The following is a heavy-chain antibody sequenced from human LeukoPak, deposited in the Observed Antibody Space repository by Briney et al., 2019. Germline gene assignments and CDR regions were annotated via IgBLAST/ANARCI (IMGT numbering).Heavy chain of an antibody. Sequence: GRSLRLSCAASGFTFSSYGMHWVRQAPGKGLEWVAVISYDGSNKYYADFVKGRFTISRDNSKNTLYLQMNSLRAEDTAVYYCASVVTPKTPFDYWGQGTLVTVSS. D-gene: IGHD4-23*01. J-gene: IGHJ4*02. CDR3: ASVVTPKTPFDY. CDR1: GFTFSSYG. V-gene: IGHV3-30*03. CDR2: ISYDGSNK.